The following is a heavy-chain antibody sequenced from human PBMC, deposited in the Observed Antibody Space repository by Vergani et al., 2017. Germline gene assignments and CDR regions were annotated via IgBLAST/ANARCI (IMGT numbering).Heavy chain of an antibody. D-gene: IGHD3-10*01. V-gene: IGHV4-59*01. Sequence: QVQLQESGPGLVKPSQTLSLTCTVSGGSISSYYWSWIRQPPGKGLEWIGYIYYSGSTNYNPSLKSRVTISVDTSNNQFSLQLSSVTAADTAVYYCAGGGITMVRGVIGWFDPWGQGTLVTVSS. CDR3: AGGGITMVRGVIGWFDP. CDR1: GGSISSYY. CDR2: IYYSGST. J-gene: IGHJ5*02.